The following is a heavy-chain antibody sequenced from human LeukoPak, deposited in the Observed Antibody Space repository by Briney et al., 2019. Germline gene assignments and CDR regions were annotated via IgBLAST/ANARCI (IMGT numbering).Heavy chain of an antibody. CDR3: ARDLALRWFGEFTDAFDI. J-gene: IGHJ3*02. Sequence: PSETLSLTCTVSGYSIGSGYYWGWIRQPAGKGLEWIGRIYTSGSTNYNPSLKSRVTMSVDTSKNQFSLKLSSVTAADTAVYYCARDLALRWFGEFTDAFDIWGQGTMVTVSS. V-gene: IGHV4-4*07. CDR1: GYSIGSGYY. D-gene: IGHD3-10*01. CDR2: IYTSGST.